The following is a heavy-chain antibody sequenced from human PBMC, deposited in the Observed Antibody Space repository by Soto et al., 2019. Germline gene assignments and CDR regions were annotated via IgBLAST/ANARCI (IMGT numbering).Heavy chain of an antibody. D-gene: IGHD3-22*01. CDR1: GFTVSSNY. Sequence: GGSLRLSCAASGFTVSSNYMSWVRQAPGKGLEWVSVIYSGGSTYYADSVKGRFTISRDNSKNTLYLQMNSLRAEDTAVYYCARGGMKVVVSSTNYMDVWGKGTTVTVSS. V-gene: IGHV3-66*01. CDR2: IYSGGST. J-gene: IGHJ6*03. CDR3: ARGGMKVVVSSTNYMDV.